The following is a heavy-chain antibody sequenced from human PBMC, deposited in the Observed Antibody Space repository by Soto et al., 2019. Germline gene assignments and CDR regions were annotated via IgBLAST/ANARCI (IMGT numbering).Heavy chain of an antibody. Sequence: QVQLVQSGAEVKKPGSSVKVSCEASGGTFSSYPINWVRQAPGQGLEWMGGIIPFFGTSNYAQKFQGRVTITADDSTSTAYMELRSRRSEDTAVYYCARVGHITNYGMAVWGQGTTVTVSS. CDR1: GGTFSSYP. J-gene: IGHJ6*02. D-gene: IGHD1-26*01. CDR3: ARVGHITNYGMAV. CDR2: IIPFFGTS. V-gene: IGHV1-69*01.